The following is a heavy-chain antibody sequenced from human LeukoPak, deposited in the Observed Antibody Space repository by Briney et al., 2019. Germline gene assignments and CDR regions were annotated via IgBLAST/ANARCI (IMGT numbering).Heavy chain of an antibody. CDR2: ISGSGGST. D-gene: IGHD2-2*01. CDR3: AKSARYCSSTSCLLDY. CDR1: GFTFSSYA. J-gene: IGHJ4*02. V-gene: IGHV3-23*01. Sequence: GGSLRLSCAASGFTFSSYAMSWVRQAPGKGLEWVSAISGSGGSTYYADSVKGRFTISRDNSKNTLYLQMNSLRAEDTAVYYCAKSARYCSSTSCLLDYWGQGTLVTVSS.